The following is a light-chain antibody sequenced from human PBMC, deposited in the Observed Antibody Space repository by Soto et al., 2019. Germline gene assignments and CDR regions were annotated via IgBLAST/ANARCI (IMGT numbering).Light chain of an antibody. J-gene: IGKJ1*01. CDR2: LGS. Sequence: DIVMTHSPLSLPVTPGEPASISCSSSHSLLHSNGYNYLDWYLQKPGQSPQLLIYLGSNRASGVPDRFSGSGSGTDFTLTISSLQAEDVAVYYCQQYYSTPPTFGQGTKVDIK. V-gene: IGKV2-28*01. CDR1: HSLLHSNGYNY. CDR3: QQYYSTPPT.